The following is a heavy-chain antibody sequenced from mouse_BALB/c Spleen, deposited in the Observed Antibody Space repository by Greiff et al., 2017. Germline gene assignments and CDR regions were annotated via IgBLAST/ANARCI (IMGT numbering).Heavy chain of an antibody. J-gene: IGHJ3*01. D-gene: IGHD2-10*02. CDR3: ASKYGAY. CDR2: IWSGGIT. CDR1: GFSLTSYG. V-gene: IGHV2-2*02. Sequence: QVQLQQSGPGLVQPSQSLSITCTVSGFSLTSYGVHWVRQSPGKGLEWLGVIWSGGITDYNAAFISRLSISKDNSKSQVFFKMNSLQANDTAIYYCASKYGAYWGQGTLVTVSA.